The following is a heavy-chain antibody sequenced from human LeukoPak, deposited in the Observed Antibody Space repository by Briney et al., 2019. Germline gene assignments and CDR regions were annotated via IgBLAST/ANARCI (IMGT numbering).Heavy chain of an antibody. Sequence: GGSLRLSCADSGFTLSNYAMSWVRQAPGKGLEWVSSISGSGGTIFYADSVKGRFTISRDNSKNTLYLQMNSLRAEDTAVYYCAKNDGGSYETDAFDIWGQGTMVTVSS. J-gene: IGHJ3*02. V-gene: IGHV3-23*01. CDR3: AKNDGGSYETDAFDI. D-gene: IGHD1-26*01. CDR2: ISGSGGTI. CDR1: GFTLSNYA.